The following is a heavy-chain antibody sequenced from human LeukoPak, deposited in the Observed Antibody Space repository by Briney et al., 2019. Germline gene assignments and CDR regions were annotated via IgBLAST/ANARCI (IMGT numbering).Heavy chain of an antibody. V-gene: IGHV2-5*02. Sequence: ESGPTLVNPTETLTLTCTFSGFSLSTSGVGVIWIRQPPGKALEWLGLIYWDNDKRYNPSLKSRLAITKDTSKNQVVLTMTNMDPVDTATYYCARICGSDIGAAQSHWGQGTLVTVSS. D-gene: IGHD6-13*01. J-gene: IGHJ4*02. CDR2: IYWDNDK. CDR1: GFSLSTSGVG. CDR3: ARICGSDIGAAQSH.